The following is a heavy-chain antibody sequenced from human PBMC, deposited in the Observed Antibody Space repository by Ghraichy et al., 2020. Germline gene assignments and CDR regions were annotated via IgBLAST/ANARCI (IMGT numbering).Heavy chain of an antibody. D-gene: IGHD6-19*01. CDR3: AKESKEIRGGWYFDA. CDR1: GLAFSRFS. Sequence: GGSLRLSCVDSGLAFSRFSIHWVRQTPGKGLEWVAVIGHDGIVTKYADFAKGRFTLSRDNPKNTVHLQMNSLRAEDTAVYYCAKESKEIRGGWYFDAWGQGTVVTVSS. J-gene: IGHJ5*02. CDR2: IGHDGIVT. V-gene: IGHV3-30*18.